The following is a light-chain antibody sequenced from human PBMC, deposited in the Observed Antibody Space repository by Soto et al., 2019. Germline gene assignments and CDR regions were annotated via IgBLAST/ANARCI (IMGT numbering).Light chain of an antibody. J-gene: IGLJ1*01. CDR3: SSYTSSSTFYV. V-gene: IGLV2-14*01. CDR2: DVS. CDR1: SSDVGGYNY. Sequence: QSVLTQPASVSGSPGQSITISCTGTSSDVGGYNYVSWYQQHPGKAPKLMIYDVSNRPSGVSNRFSGSKSGHTASLTISGLQADDEADYYCSSYTSSSTFYVFGTGTKLTVL.